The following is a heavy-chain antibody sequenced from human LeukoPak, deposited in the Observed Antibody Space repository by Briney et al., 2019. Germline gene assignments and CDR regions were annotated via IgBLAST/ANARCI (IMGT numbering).Heavy chain of an antibody. CDR2: ISHDGNNK. Sequence: GSLRLSCAVSGFTFSTYGMHWVRQAPGKGLEWVAVISHDGNNKKYAESVRGRLTISRDNSKNTLSLQMNSLRAEDTAVYYCAKEWGVAVIGGAIDSWGQGTLVTVSS. CDR1: GFTFSTYG. J-gene: IGHJ4*02. V-gene: IGHV3-30*18. D-gene: IGHD6-19*01. CDR3: AKEWGVAVIGGAIDS.